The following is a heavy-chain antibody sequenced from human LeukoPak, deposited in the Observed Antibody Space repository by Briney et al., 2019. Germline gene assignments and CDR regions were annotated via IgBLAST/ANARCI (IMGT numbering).Heavy chain of an antibody. D-gene: IGHD1-14*01. Sequence: GGSLRLSCAASGFTFSSYAMHWVRQAPGKWLEWVAVISYDGSNKYYADSVKGRFTISRDNSKNTLYLQMNSLRAEDTAVYYCARVEGYKTEINYFDYWGQGTLVTVSS. CDR3: ARVEGYKTEINYFDY. CDR2: ISYDGSNK. CDR1: GFTFSSYA. J-gene: IGHJ4*02. V-gene: IGHV3-30-3*01.